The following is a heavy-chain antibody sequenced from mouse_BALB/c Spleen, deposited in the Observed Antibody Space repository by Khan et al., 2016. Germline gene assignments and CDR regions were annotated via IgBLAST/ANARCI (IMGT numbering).Heavy chain of an antibody. J-gene: IGHJ2*01. Sequence: EVELVESGGGLVQPGGSRKLSCAASGFTFSRFGMHWVRQAPEKGLEWVAYISSGSSIIYYADTLKGRFTISRDTPKNALFLQMTSLRSENTAMYYCARVDYWGQGTTLTVSS. CDR1: GFTFSRFG. CDR2: ISSGSSII. CDR3: ARVDY. V-gene: IGHV5-17*02.